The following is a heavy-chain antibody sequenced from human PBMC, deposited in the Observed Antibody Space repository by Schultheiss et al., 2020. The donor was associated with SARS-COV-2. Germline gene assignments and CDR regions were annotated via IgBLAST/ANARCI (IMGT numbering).Heavy chain of an antibody. Sequence: GESLKISCAASGFTVSSNYMSWVRQAPGKGLEWLSYISSGSSGIYYADSVRGRFTISRDNAKNSLYLQMNSLRAEDTAVYYCARAVIAVAGTGFDPWGQGTLVTVSS. J-gene: IGHJ5*02. V-gene: IGHV3-48*01. CDR1: GFTVSSNY. CDR3: ARAVIAVAGTGFDP. CDR2: ISSGSSGI. D-gene: IGHD6-19*01.